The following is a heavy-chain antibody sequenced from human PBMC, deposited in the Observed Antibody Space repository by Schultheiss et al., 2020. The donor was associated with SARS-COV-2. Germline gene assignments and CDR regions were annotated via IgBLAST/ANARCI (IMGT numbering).Heavy chain of an antibody. V-gene: IGHV4-59*01. CDR3: ARDPAQIVGATRDAFDI. Sequence: SETLSLTCTVSGGSISSYYWSWIRQPPGKGLEWIGYIYYSGSTNYNPSLKSRVTISVDTSKNQFSLKLSSVTAADTAVYYCARDPAQIVGATRDAFDIWGQGTMVTVSS. J-gene: IGHJ3*02. CDR1: GGSISSYY. CDR2: IYYSGST. D-gene: IGHD1-26*01.